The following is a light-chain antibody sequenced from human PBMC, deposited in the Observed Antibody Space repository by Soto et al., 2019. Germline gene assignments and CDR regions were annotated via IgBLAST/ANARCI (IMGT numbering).Light chain of an antibody. CDR2: QVS. V-gene: IGLV2-14*03. CDR3: CSYTSSSRYV. Sequence: QYALTQPASVSGSPGQSITISCTGTSSDVGGYNYVSWYQQHPGKAPKLLIYQVSDRPSGVSNRFSGSKSGNTASLTISGLQAEDEADYYCCSYTSSSRYVFGTGTKLTVL. CDR1: SSDVGGYNY. J-gene: IGLJ1*01.